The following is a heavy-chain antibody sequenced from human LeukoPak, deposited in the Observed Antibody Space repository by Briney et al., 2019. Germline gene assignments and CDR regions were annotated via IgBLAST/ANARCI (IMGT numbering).Heavy chain of an antibody. V-gene: IGHV3-53*01. CDR2: IYSGGST. CDR1: GFTVSSNY. Sequence: QTGGSLRLSCAASGFTVSSNYMSWVRQAPGKGLEWVSVIYSGGSTYYADSVKGRFTISRDNSKNTLYLQMNSLRAEDTAVYYCARGGVWWIQQFQYYFDYWGQGTLVTVSS. J-gene: IGHJ4*02. CDR3: ARGGVWWIQQFQYYFDY. D-gene: IGHD5-18*01.